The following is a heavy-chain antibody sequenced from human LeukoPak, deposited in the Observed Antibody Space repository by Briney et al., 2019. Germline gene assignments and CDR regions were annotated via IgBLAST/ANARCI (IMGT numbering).Heavy chain of an antibody. J-gene: IGHJ4*02. CDR2: INHSGST. CDR3: ATHQPLSGPEY. CDR1: GGSFSGYY. Sequence: SETLSLTCAVYGGSFSGYYWSWIRQPPGKGLEWIGEINHSGSTNYNPSLKSRVTISVDTSKNQFSLKVNSVTAADTAVYYCATHQPLSGPEYWGQGTLVTVSS. D-gene: IGHD5-12*01. V-gene: IGHV4-34*01.